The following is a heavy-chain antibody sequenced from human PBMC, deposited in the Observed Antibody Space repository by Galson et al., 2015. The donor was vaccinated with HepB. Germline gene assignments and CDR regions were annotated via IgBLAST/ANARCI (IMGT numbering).Heavy chain of an antibody. CDR1: GGSISSSSYY. D-gene: IGHD6-13*01. J-gene: IGHJ4*02. CDR3: ARHRIAAPGEVDY. Sequence: SETLSLTCTVSGGSISSSSYYWGWIRQPPGKGLEWIGSVYYSGSTYYNPSLKSRVTVSVDTAKNQFSLKLSSVTAADTAVYYCARHRIAAPGEVDYWGQGTLVTVSS. V-gene: IGHV4-39*01. CDR2: VYYSGST.